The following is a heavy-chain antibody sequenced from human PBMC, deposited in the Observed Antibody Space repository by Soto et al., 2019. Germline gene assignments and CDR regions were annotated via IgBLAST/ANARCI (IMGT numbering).Heavy chain of an antibody. D-gene: IGHD6-13*01. J-gene: IGHJ4*02. CDR1: GFTFSSCE. V-gene: IGHV3-48*03. Sequence: PGGSLRLSCAASGFTFSSCEMNWVRQAPGKGPEWLSYISTAATTKYADSVKGRFTISRDNAKNLLYLQMNSLRAEDTAVYYCARGALYSSRWPYYFDTWGPGTLVTVSS. CDR3: ARGALYSSRWPYYFDT. CDR2: ISTAATT.